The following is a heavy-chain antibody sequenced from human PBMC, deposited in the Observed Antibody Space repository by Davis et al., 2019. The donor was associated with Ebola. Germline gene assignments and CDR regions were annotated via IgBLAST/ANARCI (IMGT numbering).Heavy chain of an antibody. CDR3: ARHFRWRVSSGWSPIDY. Sequence: MPSETLSLTCTVSGGSISSSSYYWGWIRQPPGKGLEWIGSIYYSGSTYYNPSLKSRVTISVDTSKNQFSLKLSSVTAADTAVYYCARHFRWRVSSGWSPIDYWGQGTLVTVSS. V-gene: IGHV4-39*01. J-gene: IGHJ4*02. CDR1: GGSISSSSYY. CDR2: IYYSGST. D-gene: IGHD6-19*01.